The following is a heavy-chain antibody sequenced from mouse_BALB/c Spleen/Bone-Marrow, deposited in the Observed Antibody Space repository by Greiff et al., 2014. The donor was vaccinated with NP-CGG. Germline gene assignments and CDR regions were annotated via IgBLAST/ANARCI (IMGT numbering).Heavy chain of an antibody. CDR1: GFTFSSYT. CDR3: ARHGGSRGYYFDY. V-gene: IGHV5-12-2*01. J-gene: IGHJ2*01. Sequence: VQLKESGGGLVQPGGSLKLSCAASGFTFSSYTMSWVRQTPEKRLEWVAYISNGGGSTYYPDTVKGRFTISRDNAENTLYLQMSSLKSEDTAMYYCARHGGSRGYYFDYWGQGTTLTVSS. D-gene: IGHD1-1*01. CDR2: ISNGGGST.